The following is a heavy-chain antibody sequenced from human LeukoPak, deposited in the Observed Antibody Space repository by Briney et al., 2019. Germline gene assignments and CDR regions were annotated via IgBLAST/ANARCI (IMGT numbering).Heavy chain of an antibody. V-gene: IGHV3-23*01. CDR1: GFTVSSNH. CDR3: AEGSVGATEGAFDI. D-gene: IGHD1-26*01. J-gene: IGHJ3*02. Sequence: GGSLRLSCAASGFTVSSNHMSWVRQAPGKGLEWVSGISGSGGSTYYADSVKGRFTISRDDSKNTLSLQMNSLRAEDTAVYYCAEGSVGATEGAFDIWGLGTMVTVSS. CDR2: ISGSGGST.